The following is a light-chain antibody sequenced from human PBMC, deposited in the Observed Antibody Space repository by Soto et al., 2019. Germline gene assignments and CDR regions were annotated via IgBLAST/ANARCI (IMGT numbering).Light chain of an antibody. CDR3: QHGSKWPIP. CDR1: QSVSSS. CDR2: DAS. V-gene: IGKV3-11*01. J-gene: IGKJ5*01. Sequence: EVVLTQSPATLSLSPGERATLSCRASQSVSSSLAWYQQKPGQTPRLLIYDASNRVTGIPARFSGSGSGTDITLIISSLGPEDFAVYYCQHGSKWPIPLGQGTRLEIK.